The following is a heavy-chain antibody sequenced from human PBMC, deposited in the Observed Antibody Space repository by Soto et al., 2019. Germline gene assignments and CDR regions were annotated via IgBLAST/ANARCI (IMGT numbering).Heavy chain of an antibody. CDR2: ISGSGGST. V-gene: IGHV3-23*01. D-gene: IGHD1-26*01. J-gene: IGHJ3*02. CDR1: GFTFSSYA. Sequence: GGSLRLSCAASGFTFSSYAMSWVRQAPGKGLEWVSAISGSGGSTYYADSVKGRFTISRDNSKNTLYLQMNSLRAEDTAVYYCAKDLSYSGSPRENAFDIWGQGTMVTVSS. CDR3: AKDLSYSGSPRENAFDI.